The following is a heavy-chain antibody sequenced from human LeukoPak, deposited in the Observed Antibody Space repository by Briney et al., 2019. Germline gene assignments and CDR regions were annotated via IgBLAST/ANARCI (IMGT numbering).Heavy chain of an antibody. CDR1: GGSISSGDYY. J-gene: IGHJ4*02. D-gene: IGHD5-24*01. V-gene: IGHV4-30-4*08. CDR2: IYYSGST. Sequence: SQTLSLTYTVSGGSISSGDYYWSWIRQPPGKGLEWIGYIYYSGSTYYNPSLKSRVTISVDTSKNQFSLKLSSVTAADTAVYYCAARGDGYNSFDYWGQGTLVTVSS. CDR3: AARGDGYNSFDY.